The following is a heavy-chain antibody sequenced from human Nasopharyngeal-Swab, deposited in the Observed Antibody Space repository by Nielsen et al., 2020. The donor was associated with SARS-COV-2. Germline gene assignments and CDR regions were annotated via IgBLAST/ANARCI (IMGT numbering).Heavy chain of an antibody. CDR2: ISSSGTYI. J-gene: IGHJ2*01. V-gene: IGHV3-21*01. CDR3: ARDDRDILTGYYKPLHWYFDL. Sequence: GESLKISCAASGFTFSNYSMNWVRQAPGKGLEWVSFISSSGTYIYYADSVKGRFTISRDNAKRSLYLQMNSLRAEDTAVYYCARDDRDILTGYYKPLHWYFDLWGSGTRVTVSS. CDR1: GFTFSNYS. D-gene: IGHD3-9*01.